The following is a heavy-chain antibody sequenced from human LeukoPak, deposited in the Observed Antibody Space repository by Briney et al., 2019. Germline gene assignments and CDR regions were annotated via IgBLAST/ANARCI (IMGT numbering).Heavy chain of an antibody. J-gene: IGHJ5*02. CDR1: GSPFTRYD. CDR3: VRDGEGVAISVNYWFDP. D-gene: IGHD3-10*01. Sequence: ASVKVSCKASGSPFTRYDINWVRQTSAQGLEWMGWMNPNTGNTGYAQKFQGRVTMTRDTSTSTAYMELRDLRSEDTAVYYCVRDGEGVAISVNYWFDPWGQGTLVTVSS. CDR2: MNPNTGNT. V-gene: IGHV1-8*01.